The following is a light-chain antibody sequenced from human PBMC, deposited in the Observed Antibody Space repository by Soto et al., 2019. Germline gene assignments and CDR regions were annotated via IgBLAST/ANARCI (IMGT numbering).Light chain of an antibody. V-gene: IGKV3-15*01. J-gene: IGKJ4*01. Sequence: IVMTQSPATLSVSPGGRATLSCRASQSISTKLAWYQQKPGQAPRLLIYGASTRAPGIPVRFSGSGSGTEFTLTITSLQSDDFAVYYCQEYNDWRPITFGGGTKVEIK. CDR3: QEYNDWRPIT. CDR2: GAS. CDR1: QSISTK.